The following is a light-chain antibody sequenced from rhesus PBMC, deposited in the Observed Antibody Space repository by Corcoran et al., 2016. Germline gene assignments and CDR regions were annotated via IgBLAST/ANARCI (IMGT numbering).Light chain of an antibody. V-gene: IGKV1-37*01. J-gene: IGKJ1*01. Sequence: DIQMTQSPSSLSASVGDRVTITCRASQGISSYLAGYQQKPGKAPTPLIYYASNLESGVPSRLHGSRSGTEFTLTISSLQPEDFATYYCQQYNSDPRTFGQGTKVEIK. CDR1: QGISSY. CDR2: YAS. CDR3: QQYNSDPRT.